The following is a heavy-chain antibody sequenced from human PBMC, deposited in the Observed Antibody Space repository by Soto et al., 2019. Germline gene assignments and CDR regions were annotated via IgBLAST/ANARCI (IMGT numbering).Heavy chain of an antibody. CDR2: INQDGSDT. J-gene: IGHJ3*02. CDR3: ARVPSFGAFDI. CDR1: GFTFRSSW. V-gene: IGHV3-7*01. D-gene: IGHD3-10*01. Sequence: VHLVESGGGLVQPGGSLSLSCAASGFTFRSSWMSWVRQAPGKGLEWVSYINQDGSDTYYVDSVRGRFTTSRDNAKKSLYLQLSSLRAEDTALYYCARVPSFGAFDIRGQWTMVTVS.